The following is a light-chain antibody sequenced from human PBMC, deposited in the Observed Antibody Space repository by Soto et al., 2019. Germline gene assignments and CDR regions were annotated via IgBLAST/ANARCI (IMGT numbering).Light chain of an antibody. CDR1: QSVRRY. V-gene: IGKV3-11*01. Sequence: EIVLTQSPATLSLSPGERATLSCRASQSVRRYLAWYQQKPGQAPRLLIYDASTRATGIPARFSGSGSETDFTLTITSLEPEDFAVYYCQQRNNWPPITFGQGTRLAI. CDR2: DAS. CDR3: QQRNNWPPIT. J-gene: IGKJ5*01.